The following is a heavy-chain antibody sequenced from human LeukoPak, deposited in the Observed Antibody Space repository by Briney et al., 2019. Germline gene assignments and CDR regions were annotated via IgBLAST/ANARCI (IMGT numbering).Heavy chain of an antibody. CDR3: ARIVIYGYYFDY. V-gene: IGHV4-31*03. CDR2: IYYSGST. Sequence: SQTLSLTCTVSGGSISSGGYYWSWIRQHPGKGLEWIGYIYYSGSTYYNPSLKSRVTISVDTSKNQFSLKLSSVTAADTAVYYCARIVIYGYYFDYWGQGTLVTVSS. D-gene: IGHD3/OR15-3a*01. CDR1: GGSISSGGYY. J-gene: IGHJ4*02.